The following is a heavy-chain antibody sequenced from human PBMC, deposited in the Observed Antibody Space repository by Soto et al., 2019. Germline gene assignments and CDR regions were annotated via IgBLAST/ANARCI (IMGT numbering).Heavy chain of an antibody. V-gene: IGHV3-30*18. CDR3: AKDRHSRNLYYYYGMDV. CDR2: ISYDGSNK. D-gene: IGHD4-4*01. Sequence: QVQLVESGGGVVQPGRSLRLSCAASGFTFSSYGMHWVRQAPGKGLEWVAVISYDGSNKYYADSVKGRFTISRDNSKNXXYLQMNSLRAEDTAVYYCAKDRHSRNLYYYYGMDVWGQGTTVTVSS. J-gene: IGHJ6*02. CDR1: GFTFSSYG.